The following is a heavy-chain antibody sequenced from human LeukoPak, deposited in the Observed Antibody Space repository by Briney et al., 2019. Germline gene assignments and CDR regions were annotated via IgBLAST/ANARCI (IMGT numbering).Heavy chain of an antibody. CDR1: DDSLSTHY. CDR3: ARDLVTVTKGFDI. V-gene: IGHV4-59*11. D-gene: IGHD4-17*01. CDR2: ISYIGST. Sequence: PSETLSLTCAVSDDSLSTHYWTWIRQPPGKGLEWIGYISYIGSTNYNPSLKSRVTISIDTSKNQFSLQLTSVAAADTAVYYCARDLVTVTKGFDIWGQGTMVSVSS. J-gene: IGHJ3*02.